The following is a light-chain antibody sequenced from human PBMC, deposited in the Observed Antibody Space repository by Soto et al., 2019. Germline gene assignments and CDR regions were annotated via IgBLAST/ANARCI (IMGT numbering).Light chain of an antibody. CDR2: AAS. CDR3: QKYNGEFT. J-gene: IGKJ3*01. CDR1: QGVGDW. Sequence: DIQLTQSPSSVSASVGDRVSITCRASQGVGDWLAWYQQKPGKAPKLLIYAASSLQSGVPSRFSGSGSGTDFTLTISSLQPEDVATYYCQKYNGEFTFGPGTKVEIK. V-gene: IGKV1-12*01.